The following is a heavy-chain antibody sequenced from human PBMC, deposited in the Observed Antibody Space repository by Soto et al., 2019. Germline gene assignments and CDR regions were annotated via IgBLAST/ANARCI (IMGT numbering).Heavy chain of an antibody. J-gene: IGHJ4*02. CDR3: AHLVVAGVTYYFDY. CDR2: IYWDDDK. D-gene: IGHD2-15*01. Sequence: QITLKESGPTLVKPTQTLTLTYTVSGFSLSTSGVGGGWIRQPPGKALELLAFIYWDDDKRYSPSLKSRLTIIKDTSKNQVVLRMTNMEPVDTATYKCAHLVVAGVTYYFDYWGQGTLGTVSS. CDR1: GFSLSTSGVG. V-gene: IGHV2-5*02.